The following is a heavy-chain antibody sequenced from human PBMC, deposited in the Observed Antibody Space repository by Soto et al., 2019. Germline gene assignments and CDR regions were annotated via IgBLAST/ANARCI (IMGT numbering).Heavy chain of an antibody. D-gene: IGHD3-16*01. J-gene: IGHJ4*02. CDR1: GFTVSSNY. CDR2: IYSGGST. Sequence: GGSLRLSCAASGFTVSSNYMSWVRQAPGKGLEWVSVIYSGGSTYYADSVKGRFTISRDNSKNTLYLQMNSLRAEDTAVYYCARAPLKYYDYIWGTNYSWGQGTLVTVSS. V-gene: IGHV3-66*01. CDR3: ARAPLKYYDYIWGTNYS.